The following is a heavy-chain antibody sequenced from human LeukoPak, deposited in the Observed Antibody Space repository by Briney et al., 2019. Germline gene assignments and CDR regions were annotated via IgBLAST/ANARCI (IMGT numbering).Heavy chain of an antibody. CDR1: GFAFDEHG. CDR2: INWSGGST. V-gene: IGHV3-20*04. D-gene: IGHD6-13*01. CDR3: ARRISALGTGFWFDP. Sequence: GGSLRLSCTASGFAFDEHGMSWVRQVPGKGLEWVSGINWSGGSTGYADPLRGRFTISRDNAKNSLYLQMDSLRAEDTALYYCARRISALGTGFWFDPWGQGTQVTVSS. J-gene: IGHJ5*02.